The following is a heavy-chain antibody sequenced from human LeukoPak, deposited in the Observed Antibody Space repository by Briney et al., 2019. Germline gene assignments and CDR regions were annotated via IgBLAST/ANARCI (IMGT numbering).Heavy chain of an antibody. J-gene: IGHJ3*02. D-gene: IGHD3-9*01. Sequence: ASVKVSCKASGYTFTGYYMHWVRQAPGQGLEWMGIINPSGGSTSYAQKFQGRVTMTRDTSTSTVYMELSSLRSEDTAVYYCARDGAFYDILTGYYIRGDALDIWGQGTMVTVSS. CDR3: ARDGAFYDILTGYYIRGDALDI. V-gene: IGHV1-46*01. CDR1: GYTFTGYY. CDR2: INPSGGST.